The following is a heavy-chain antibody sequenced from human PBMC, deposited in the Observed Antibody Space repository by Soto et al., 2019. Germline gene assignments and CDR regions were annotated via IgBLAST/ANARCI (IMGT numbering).Heavy chain of an antibody. CDR3: VKLTYY. D-gene: IGHD3-9*01. J-gene: IGHJ4*02. CDR2: ISPIGVST. V-gene: IGHV3-64D*06. CDR1: GFTFSTYD. Sequence: GGSLRLSCSASGFTFSTYDVHWVRQAPGKGLEFVAGISPIGVSTYYADSVKGRSTISRDNSKNTLYLQMSSLRPDDTAVYYCVKLTYYWGQGTLVTVSS.